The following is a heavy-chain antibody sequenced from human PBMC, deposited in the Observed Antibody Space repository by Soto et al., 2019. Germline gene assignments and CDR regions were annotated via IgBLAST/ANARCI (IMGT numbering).Heavy chain of an antibody. CDR2: IYPGDSDT. V-gene: IGHV5-51*01. CDR1: GYSFTSYW. Sequence: GESLKISCKGSGYSFTSYWIGWVRQMPGKGLEWMGIIYPGDSDTRYSPYFQGQVTISADKSISTAYLQWSSLKASDTAMYYCASISSGWRYGMDVWGQGTTVTVSS. D-gene: IGHD6-19*01. CDR3: ASISSGWRYGMDV. J-gene: IGHJ6*02.